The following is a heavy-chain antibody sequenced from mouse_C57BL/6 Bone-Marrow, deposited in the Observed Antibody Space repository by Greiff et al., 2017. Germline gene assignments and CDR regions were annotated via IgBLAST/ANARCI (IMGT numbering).Heavy chain of an antibody. D-gene: IGHD2-4*01. CDR2: INPNYGTT. CDR1: GYSFTDYN. CDR3: ASGYDYDYAMYY. Sequence: VQLQQSGPELVKPGASVKISCKASGYSFTDYNMNWVKQSNGKSLEWIGVINPNYGTTSYNQKFKGKATLTVDQSSSTAYMQLNSLTSEDSEVYYFASGYDYDYAMYYWGQGTSVTVSS. V-gene: IGHV1-39*01. J-gene: IGHJ4*01.